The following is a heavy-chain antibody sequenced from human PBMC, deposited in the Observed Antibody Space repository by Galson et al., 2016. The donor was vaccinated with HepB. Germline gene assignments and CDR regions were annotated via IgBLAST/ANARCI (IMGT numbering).Heavy chain of an antibody. CDR2: ISGRSGSI. D-gene: IGHD6-19*01. J-gene: IGHJ4*02. CDR1: GFTFSNYG. V-gene: IGHV3-48*01. CDR3: ARASGQWLSGIGDY. Sequence: SLRLSCAASGFTFSNYGMHWVRQAPGKGLEWLSHISGRSGSIYYADSVKGRSTISRDNAKNSLYLQMNNLRAEDTAVYYCARASGQWLSGIGDYWGQGTLVTVSS.